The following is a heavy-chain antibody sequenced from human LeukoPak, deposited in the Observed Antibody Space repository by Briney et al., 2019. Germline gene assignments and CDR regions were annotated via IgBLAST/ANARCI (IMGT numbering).Heavy chain of an antibody. V-gene: IGHV3-30*03. CDR2: IASDGSAQ. D-gene: IGHD2-2*01. CDR3: AREASVTNWYFDL. CDR1: GFTFSSHG. J-gene: IGHJ2*01. Sequence: GGSLRLSCAASGFTFSSHGMQWVRQAPGKGLEWVTVIASDGSAQYYTDSVKGRFTTSRDNSKNMSYLQMDSLRTEDTAVYYCAREASVTNWYFDLWGRGALVSVSS.